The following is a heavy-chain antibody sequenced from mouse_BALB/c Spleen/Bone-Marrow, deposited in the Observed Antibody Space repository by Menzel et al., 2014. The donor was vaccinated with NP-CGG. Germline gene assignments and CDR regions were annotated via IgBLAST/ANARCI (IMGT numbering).Heavy chain of an antibody. Sequence: QVQLQQSGAELVRPGASVKVSCKASGYTFTSYWINWVKQRPGQGLEWIGNIYPSDSYTNYNQNFKDKATLTADKSSSTAYMQLSSPTSEDSAVYYCTRQYGNYYAMDYWGQGTSVTVSS. V-gene: IGHV1-69*02. CDR2: IYPSDSYT. CDR3: TRQYGNYYAMDY. CDR1: GYTFTSYW. D-gene: IGHD2-10*02. J-gene: IGHJ4*01.